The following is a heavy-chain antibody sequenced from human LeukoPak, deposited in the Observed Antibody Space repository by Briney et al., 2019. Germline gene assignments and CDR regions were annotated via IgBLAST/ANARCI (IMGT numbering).Heavy chain of an antibody. CDR3: ARGKTPGLATILWDY. CDR2: IYSGGST. J-gene: IGHJ4*02. V-gene: IGHV3-53*01. D-gene: IGHD5-24*01. Sequence: GSLRLSCAASGFTVSSNYMSWVRQAPGKGLEWVSVIYSGGSTYYADSVKGRFTISRDNSKNTLYLQMNSLRAEDTAVYYCARGKTPGLATILWDYWGQGTLVTVSS. CDR1: GFTVSSNY.